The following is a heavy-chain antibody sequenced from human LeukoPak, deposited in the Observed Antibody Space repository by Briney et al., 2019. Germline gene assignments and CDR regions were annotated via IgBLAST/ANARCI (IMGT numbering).Heavy chain of an antibody. V-gene: IGHV4-59*11. CDR1: GGSMSSHY. D-gene: IGHD3-10*01. CDR3: ARDTYYTSGTYYIYYFDS. CDR2: ISHGGQT. J-gene: IGHJ4*02. Sequence: SETLSLTCTVSGGSMSSHYWSWVRQPPGKALEWIGYISHGGQTLSNPSLSSRVTISVDTSNNQFSLKLTSVTAADTAVYFCARDTYYTSGTYYIYYFDSWGPGALVAVSS.